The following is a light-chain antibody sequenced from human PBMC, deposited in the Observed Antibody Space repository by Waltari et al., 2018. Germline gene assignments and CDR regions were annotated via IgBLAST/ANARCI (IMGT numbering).Light chain of an antibody. J-gene: IGLJ3*02. CDR3: AAWDDGLSGPV. CDR1: SSNIGTNY. Sequence: QSVLTQPPSVSGTPGQGVTISCSGSSSNIGTNYVYWYQQLPRTAPNLLIFRNDQRPEGGPSRFSASKSGTSASLASSGLRSEDEADYYCAAWDDGLSGPVFGGGTKLTVL. CDR2: RND. V-gene: IGLV1-47*01.